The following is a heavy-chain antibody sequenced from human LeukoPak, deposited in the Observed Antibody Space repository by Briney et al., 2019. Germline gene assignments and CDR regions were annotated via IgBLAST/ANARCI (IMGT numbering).Heavy chain of an antibody. CDR2: ITGSGGIT. CDR3: AKGVWTDYTITHFDY. J-gene: IGHJ4*02. D-gene: IGHD3/OR15-3a*01. Sequence: GGSLRLSCAASGFTFSSYAMSWVRQAPGKGLEWVSAITGSGGITYYADSVKGRFTLSRDNSKNTLYLQMNSLRAEDTAVYYCAKGVWTDYTITHFDYWGQGTLVTVSS. CDR1: GFTFSSYA. V-gene: IGHV3-23*01.